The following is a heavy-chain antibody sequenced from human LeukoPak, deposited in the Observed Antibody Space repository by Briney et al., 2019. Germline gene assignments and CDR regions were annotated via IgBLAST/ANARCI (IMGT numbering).Heavy chain of an antibody. D-gene: IGHD3-10*01. CDR1: GFTFSSYW. Sequence: GGSLRLSCAASGFTFSSYWMSWVRQAPGKGLEWVSSISTSGSYIYYANSMKGRFTISRDNAKNSLYLQMNSLRVEDSAVYYCATDLIHYYASGAKTWGQGTLVTVSS. CDR2: ISTSGSYI. J-gene: IGHJ5*02. CDR3: ATDLIHYYASGAKT. V-gene: IGHV3-21*01.